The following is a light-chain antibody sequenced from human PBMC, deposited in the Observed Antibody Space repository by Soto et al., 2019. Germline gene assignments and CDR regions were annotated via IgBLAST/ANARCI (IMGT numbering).Light chain of an antibody. J-gene: IGLJ1*01. CDR2: DVS. V-gene: IGLV2-14*01. CDR3: SSYTSSSTLV. Sequence: QSVLTQPGSVSGSPGQSITISCTGTSSDVGGYNYVSWYQQHPGRAPKLMIYDVSNRPSGVSNRFSGSKSGNTASLTISGLQAEDEADYYCSSYTSSSTLVFGTGTKVTVL. CDR1: SSDVGGYNY.